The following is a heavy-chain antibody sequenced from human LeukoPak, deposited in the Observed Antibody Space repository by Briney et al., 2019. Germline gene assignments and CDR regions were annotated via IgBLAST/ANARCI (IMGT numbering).Heavy chain of an antibody. CDR2: ISSSGGSA. J-gene: IGHJ4*02. CDR1: GFTFSKYA. Sequence: GGSLRLSCAASGFTFSKYAMSWVRQVPGKGLEWVSGISSSGGSAFYADSVKGRFTISRDNSKNTLYLQMNSLRAEDTTVYHCARVAVAGTSTRYYFDYWGQGTLVTVSS. V-gene: IGHV3-23*01. CDR3: ARVAVAGTSTRYYFDY. D-gene: IGHD6-19*01.